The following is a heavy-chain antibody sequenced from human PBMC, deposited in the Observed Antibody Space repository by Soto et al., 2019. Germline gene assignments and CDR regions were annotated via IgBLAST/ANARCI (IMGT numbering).Heavy chain of an antibody. CDR1: GGSISSSNYY. Sequence: QLQLQESGPGLVKPSETLSLTCTVSGGSISSSNYYWGWIRQPPGKGLEWIGTISYSGSAYYNPSLKGRVTISVDTSKNQFSLKLSSVTAADTAVYYCASPGRDYYYYYYMDVWGKGTTVTVSS. J-gene: IGHJ6*03. V-gene: IGHV4-39*01. CDR3: ASPGRDYYYYYYMDV. CDR2: ISYSGSA.